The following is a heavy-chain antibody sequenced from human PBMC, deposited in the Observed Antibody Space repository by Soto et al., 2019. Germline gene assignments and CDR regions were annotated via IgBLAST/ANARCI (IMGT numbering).Heavy chain of an antibody. CDR1: GGTFSNYA. D-gene: IGHD6-19*01. CDR2: IIPIFGTA. Sequence: QVQLVQSGADVKKPGSSVKVSGEVSGGTFSNYAFTWVRQGPGQGLEWMGGIIPIFGTANYARQFKGRVAISADKSTTTTYMELSNLTSEDTAVYYCARVAETGYTSGWYYFDYWGQGSLATVSS. J-gene: IGHJ4*02. CDR3: ARVAETGYTSGWYYFDY. V-gene: IGHV1-69*14.